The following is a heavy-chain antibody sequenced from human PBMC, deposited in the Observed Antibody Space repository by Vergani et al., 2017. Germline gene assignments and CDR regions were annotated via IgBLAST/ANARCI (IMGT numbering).Heavy chain of an antibody. J-gene: IGHJ4*02. CDR2: ISSSSSYI. Sequence: VQLVESGGGVVKPGGSLRLSCAASGFTFSSYSMNWVRQAPGKGLEWVSSISSSSSYIYYADSVKGRFTISRDNAKNSLYLQMNSLRAEDTAVYYCARRATITMVRSLDYWGQGTLVTVSS. D-gene: IGHD3-10*01. V-gene: IGHV3-21*01. CDR3: ARRATITMVRSLDY. CDR1: GFTFSSYS.